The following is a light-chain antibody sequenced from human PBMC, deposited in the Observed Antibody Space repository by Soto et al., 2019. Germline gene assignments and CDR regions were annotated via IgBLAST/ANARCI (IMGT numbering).Light chain of an antibody. V-gene: IGKV1-5*01. J-gene: IGKJ1*01. CDR2: DAS. Sequence: IQMTQSPSTLSASVGDRVTMTCRASQSISTWLAWYQQKPGKAPKLLIYDASSLENGVPSTFSGSGTGTEFTLTISSLQPDDFATYYCHQYESYSWTFGQGTKVEIK. CDR3: HQYESYSWT. CDR1: QSISTW.